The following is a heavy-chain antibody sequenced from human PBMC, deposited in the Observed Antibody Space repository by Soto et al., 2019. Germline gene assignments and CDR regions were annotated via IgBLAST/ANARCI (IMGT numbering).Heavy chain of an antibody. Sequence: PGGSLRLSCAASGFTFSSYGMHWVRQAPGKGLEWVAVIWYGGSNKYYADSVKGRFTISRDNSKNTLYLQMNSLRAEDTAVYYCAKLGLYPNDAFDIWGQGTMVTVSS. D-gene: IGHD1-26*01. CDR1: GFTFSSYG. CDR2: IWYGGSNK. CDR3: AKLGLYPNDAFDI. J-gene: IGHJ3*02. V-gene: IGHV3-33*06.